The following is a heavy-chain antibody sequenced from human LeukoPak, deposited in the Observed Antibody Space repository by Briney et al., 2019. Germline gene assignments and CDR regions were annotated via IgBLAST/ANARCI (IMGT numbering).Heavy chain of an antibody. CDR2: IYSGGST. V-gene: IGHV3-53*01. Sequence: GGSLRLSCAASGFTVSSNYMSWVRQAPGKGLEWVSVIYSGGSTYYADSVKGRFTISRDNSKNTLYLQMNSLRAEDTAVYYCARVTSIAAYDAFDIWGQGTMVTVSS. CDR3: ARVTSIAAYDAFDI. D-gene: IGHD6-6*01. J-gene: IGHJ3*02. CDR1: GFTVSSNY.